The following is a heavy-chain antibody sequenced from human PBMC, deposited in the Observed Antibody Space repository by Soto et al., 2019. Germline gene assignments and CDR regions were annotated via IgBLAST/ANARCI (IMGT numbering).Heavy chain of an antibody. D-gene: IGHD5-18*01. Sequence: QVQLVQSGTEVKKPGASVKVSCKASGGTFSRSGFHWVRQAPGQGLEWMGMIVPSVDTTNYAQKFQARVTISADQNTITVYMELRCLRAEDTAVYYCARCPQPPDTADPYAVDVWGQGTRVIVSS. V-gene: IGHV1-69*18. CDR3: ARCPQPPDTADPYAVDV. J-gene: IGHJ6*02. CDR1: GGTFSRSG. CDR2: IVPSVDTT.